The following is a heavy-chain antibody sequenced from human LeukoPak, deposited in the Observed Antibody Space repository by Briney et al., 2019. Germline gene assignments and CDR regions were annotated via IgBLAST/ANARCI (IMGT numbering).Heavy chain of an antibody. J-gene: IGHJ5*02. D-gene: IGHD3-3*01. Sequence: GASVKVSCKASGYTFTSYYMHWVRQAPGQGLEWMGIINPSGGSTSYAQKFQGRVTMTRDMSTSTVYMELSSLRSEDTAVYYCARGDQVYYDSWSPRYRNWFDPWGQGTLVTVSS. CDR1: GYTFTSYY. CDR3: ARGDQVYYDSWSPRYRNWFDP. CDR2: INPSGGST. V-gene: IGHV1-46*01.